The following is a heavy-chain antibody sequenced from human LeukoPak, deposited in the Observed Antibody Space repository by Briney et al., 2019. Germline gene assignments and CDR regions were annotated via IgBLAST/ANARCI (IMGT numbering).Heavy chain of an antibody. CDR3: ATKATILDY. Sequence: GGSLRLSCAASGFTFNSYAMSWVRQAPGKGLEWVSAISGSGGSKDYADSVKGRFTISRDNSKNTLYLQMNSLRAEDTAVYYCATKATILDYWGQETLVTVSS. V-gene: IGHV3-23*01. J-gene: IGHJ4*02. CDR1: GFTFNSYA. CDR2: ISGSGGSK. D-gene: IGHD5-24*01.